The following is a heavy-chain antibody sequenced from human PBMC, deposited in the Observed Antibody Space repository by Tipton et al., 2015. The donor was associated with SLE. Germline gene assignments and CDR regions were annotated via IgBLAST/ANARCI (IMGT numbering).Heavy chain of an antibody. V-gene: IGHV3-30*04. CDR2: ISYDGSNK. Sequence: SLRLSCAASGFTFTSYDMHWVRQAPGKGLEWVAVISYDGSNKYYADSVKGRFTTSRDNSKNTLYLQMNSLRPEDTAVYYCVRHGEDADDYHYGSDVWGPGTTVIVSS. J-gene: IGHJ6*02. D-gene: IGHD4-17*01. CDR3: VRHGEDADDYHYGSDV. CDR1: GFTFTSYD.